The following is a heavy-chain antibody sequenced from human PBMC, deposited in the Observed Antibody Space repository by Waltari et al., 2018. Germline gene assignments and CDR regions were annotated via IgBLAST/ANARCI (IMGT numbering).Heavy chain of an antibody. CDR1: GGSFSGYY. Sequence: QVQLQQWGAGLLKPSETLSLTCAVYGGSFSGYYWSWIRQPPGKGLEWIGEINHSGRTNYNPSLKSRVTISVDTSKNQFSLKLSSVTAADTAVYYCARGGGCSGGSCYYTDYWGQGTLVTVSS. V-gene: IGHV4-34*01. J-gene: IGHJ4*02. D-gene: IGHD2-15*01. CDR3: ARGGGCSGGSCYYTDY. CDR2: INHSGRT.